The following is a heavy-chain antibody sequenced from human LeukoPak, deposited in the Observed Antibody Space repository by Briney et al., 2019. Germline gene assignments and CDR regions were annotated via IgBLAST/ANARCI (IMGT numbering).Heavy chain of an antibody. V-gene: IGHV4-34*01. Sequence: SETLSLTCAVYGGSFSGYYWSWIRQPPGKGLEWIGEINHSGSTNYNPSLKSRVTISVDTSKNQFSLKLSSVTAAGTAVYYCAPLSERAAAGNAARDYWGQGTLVTVSS. CDR1: GGSFSGYY. J-gene: IGHJ4*02. CDR3: APLSERAAAGNAARDY. D-gene: IGHD6-13*01. CDR2: INHSGST.